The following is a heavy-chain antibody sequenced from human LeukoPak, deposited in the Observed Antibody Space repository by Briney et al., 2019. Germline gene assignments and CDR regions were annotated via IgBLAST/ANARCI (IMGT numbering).Heavy chain of an antibody. D-gene: IGHD5-18*01. CDR2: ISGSGGST. J-gene: IGHJ4*02. Sequence: GGSLRLSCAASGFTFSSYSMTWVRQAPGKGLEWVSAISGSGGSTFYADSVKGRFTISRDNSKNTLYLQMNSLRAEDTAVYYCAKFRGYSYGPIGYWGQGTLVTVSS. CDR1: GFTFSSYS. CDR3: AKFRGYSYGPIGY. V-gene: IGHV3-23*01.